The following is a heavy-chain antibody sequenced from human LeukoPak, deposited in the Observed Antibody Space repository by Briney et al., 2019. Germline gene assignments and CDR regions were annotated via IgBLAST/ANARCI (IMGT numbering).Heavy chain of an antibody. CDR2: IYYSGST. CDR1: GGSISSGDYY. V-gene: IGHV4-30-4*01. D-gene: IGHD1-26*01. Sequence: PSETLSLTCTVSGGSISSGDYYWSWIRQPPGKGLEWMGCIYYSGSTYYNPSLKSRVTISVDTSKNQFSLKLSSVTAADTAVYYCARHGHIVGATTSFDYWGQGTLVTVSS. CDR3: ARHGHIVGATTSFDY. J-gene: IGHJ4*02.